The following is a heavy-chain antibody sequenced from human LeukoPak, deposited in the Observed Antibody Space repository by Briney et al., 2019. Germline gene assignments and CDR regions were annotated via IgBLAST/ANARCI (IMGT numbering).Heavy chain of an antibody. Sequence: GASLKISCKGSGYSFTSYWITWVRQMPGKGLEWMGRIDPSDSYTNYSPSFQGHVTISADKSISTAYLQWSSLKASDTAMYYCARSGSSTSPYRDWGQGTMVTVSS. CDR1: GYSFTSYW. CDR3: ARSGSSTSPYRD. J-gene: IGHJ3*01. D-gene: IGHD2-2*02. CDR2: IDPSDSYT. V-gene: IGHV5-10-1*01.